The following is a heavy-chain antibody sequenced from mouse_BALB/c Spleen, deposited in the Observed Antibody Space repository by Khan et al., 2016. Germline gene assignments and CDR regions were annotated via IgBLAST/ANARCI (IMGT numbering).Heavy chain of an antibody. D-gene: IGHD2-12*01. CDR3: ARDSYDERVFDY. CDR1: GYTFTSYT. J-gene: IGHJ2*01. CDR2: INPSSGYT. Sequence: QVQLQQSGAELARPGASVKMSCKASGYTFTSYTMHWVKQRPGQGLEWIGYINPSSGYTNYNQKFKDKATLTADKSSSTAYMQLSSLTSEDSAVYYCARDSYDERVFDYWGQGTTLTVSS. V-gene: IGHV1-4*01.